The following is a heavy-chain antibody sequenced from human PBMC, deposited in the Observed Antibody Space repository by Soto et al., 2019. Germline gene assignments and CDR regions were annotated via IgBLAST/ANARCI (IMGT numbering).Heavy chain of an antibody. J-gene: IGHJ4*02. Sequence: EVQLVESGGGLVQPGGSLRLSCAASGFSLRGYSMSWVRQAPGKGLEWVSYISGTGSSIYADSVKGRFTISRDNAKNSVYLQMNSLGDDDTAVYYCARGAGYGDYGGYWGQGTLVIVSS. V-gene: IGHV3-48*02. CDR2: ISGTGSSI. CDR1: GFSLRGYS. CDR3: ARGAGYGDYGGY. D-gene: IGHD4-17*01.